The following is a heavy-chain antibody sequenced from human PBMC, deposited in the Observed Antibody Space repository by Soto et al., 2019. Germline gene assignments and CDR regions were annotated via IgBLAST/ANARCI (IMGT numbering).Heavy chain of an antibody. CDR3: ARAGVITVCSVIRSNWFDP. CDR2: IWYDGSNK. Sequence: PGGSLRLSCAASGFTFSSYGMHWVRQAPGKGLEWVAVIWYDGSNKYYADSVKGRFTISRDNSKNTLYLQMNSLRAEDTAVYYCARAGVITVCSVIRSNWFDPWGQGTLVTVSS. V-gene: IGHV3-33*01. CDR1: GFTFSSYG. D-gene: IGHD4-17*01. J-gene: IGHJ5*02.